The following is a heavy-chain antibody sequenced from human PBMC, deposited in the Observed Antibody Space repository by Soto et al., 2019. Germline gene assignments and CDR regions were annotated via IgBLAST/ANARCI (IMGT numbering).Heavy chain of an antibody. J-gene: IGHJ4*02. CDR3: ASSGGGGSLPGDD. Sequence: SVKVSCKASGGTFSSYAISWVRQAPGQGLEWMGGIIPIFGTANYAQKFQGRVTITADKSTSTAYMELSSLRSEDTAVYYCASSGGGGSLPGDDWGQGTLVTVSS. CDR1: GGTFSSYA. V-gene: IGHV1-69*06. D-gene: IGHD2-15*01. CDR2: IIPIFGTA.